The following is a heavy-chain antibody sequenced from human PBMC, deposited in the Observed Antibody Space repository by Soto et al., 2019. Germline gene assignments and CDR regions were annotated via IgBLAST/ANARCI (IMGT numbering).Heavy chain of an antibody. CDR2: IYPGDSDT. CDR3: ARHRASDTAMATSLDY. CDR1: GYSFTSYW. D-gene: IGHD5-18*01. J-gene: IGHJ4*02. Sequence: PGEALKISCKGSGYSFTSYWIGWVRQMPGKGLEWMGIIYPGDSDTRYSPSFQGQVTISADKSISTAYLQWSSLKASDTAMYYCARHRASDTAMATSLDYWGQGTLVTVSS. V-gene: IGHV5-51*01.